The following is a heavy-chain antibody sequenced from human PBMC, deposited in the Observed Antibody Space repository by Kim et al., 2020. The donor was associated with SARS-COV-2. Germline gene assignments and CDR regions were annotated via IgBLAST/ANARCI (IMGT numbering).Heavy chain of an antibody. Sequence: GGSLRLSCAASGFTFSSYGMHWVRQAPGKGLEWVAVISYDGSNKYYADSVKGRFTISRDNSKNTLYLKMNSLRAEDTAVYYCARENGEGATINWFDPWGQGTLVTVSS. CDR2: ISYDGSNK. V-gene: IGHV3-33*05. D-gene: IGHD1-26*01. J-gene: IGHJ5*02. CDR3: ARENGEGATINWFDP. CDR1: GFTFSSYG.